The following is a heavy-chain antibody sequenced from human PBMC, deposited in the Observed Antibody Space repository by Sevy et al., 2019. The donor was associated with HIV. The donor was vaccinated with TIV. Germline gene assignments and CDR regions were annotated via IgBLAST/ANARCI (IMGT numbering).Heavy chain of an antibody. CDR1: GFTFSPYW. J-gene: IGHJ4*02. D-gene: IGHD1-26*01. CDR2: IRPDGSDN. V-gene: IGHV3-7*01. CDR3: ASGVGLDC. Sequence: GGSLRLSCAASGFTFSPYWMTWVRQAPGKGLEWVANIRPDGSDNYYVDSLKGPFTSSRDNAKNSLYLKMRSLRADDTAMYYCASGVGLDCWGQEALVTVS.